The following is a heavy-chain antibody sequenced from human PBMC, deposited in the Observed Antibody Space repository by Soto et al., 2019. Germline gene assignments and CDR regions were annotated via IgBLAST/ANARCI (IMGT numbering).Heavy chain of an antibody. D-gene: IGHD3-3*01. CDR1: GFTFSSYW. J-gene: IGHJ6*03. Sequence: GGSLRLSCAASGFTFSSYWMHWVRQAPGKGLVWVSRINSDGSSTSYADSVKGRFTISRDNAKNTLYLQMNSLRAEDTAVYYCARDRYDFWSGYDYYYYYYMDVWGKRTTVTVSS. CDR3: ARDRYDFWSGYDYYYYYYMDV. CDR2: INSDGSST. V-gene: IGHV3-74*01.